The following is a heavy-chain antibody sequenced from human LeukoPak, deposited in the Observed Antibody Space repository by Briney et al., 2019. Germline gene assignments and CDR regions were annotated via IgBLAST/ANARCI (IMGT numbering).Heavy chain of an antibody. J-gene: IGHJ4*02. CDR3: ARVIWFGESNLRYYFDY. V-gene: IGHV1-69*05. D-gene: IGHD3-10*01. CDR2: IIPIFGTA. Sequence: SVKVSCKASGGTFSSYAISWVRQAPGQGLEWMGGIIPIFGTANYAQKFQGRVTITTDESTSTAYMELSSLRSEDTAVYYCARVIWFGESNLRYYFDYWSQGTLVTVSS. CDR1: GGTFSSYA.